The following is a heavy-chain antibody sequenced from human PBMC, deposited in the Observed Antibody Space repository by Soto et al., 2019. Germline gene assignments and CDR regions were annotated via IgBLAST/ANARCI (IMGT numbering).Heavy chain of an antibody. CDR1: SGSIGTTNW. D-gene: IGHD2-8*01. J-gene: IGHJ6*02. CDR3: ARRTWGMDV. V-gene: IGHV4-4*02. Sequence: QVQLQESGPGLVKPSGTLSLTCAVSSGSIGTTNWWSWVRQTPGKGLEWIGEIFHSGNTYYNPSLASRGTISVDTSKNQFSLNLMSVTAADTAVYFCARRTWGMDVWGQGTTVTVSS. CDR2: IFHSGNT.